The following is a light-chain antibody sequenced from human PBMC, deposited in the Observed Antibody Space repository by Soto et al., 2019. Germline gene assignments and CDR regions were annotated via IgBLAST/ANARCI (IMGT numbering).Light chain of an antibody. CDR1: QTVSSNY. J-gene: IGKJ2*01. V-gene: IGKV3-20*01. CDR2: GAS. Sequence: ENVLTQSPGTLSLSPGERATVSCRASQTVSSNYLAWYQQKPGQAPRLLIYGASSRATGIPDRFSGSGSGTDFTLSISRLEPEDFAVYYCQQYRSSPHTFGQGTKVEIK. CDR3: QQYRSSPHT.